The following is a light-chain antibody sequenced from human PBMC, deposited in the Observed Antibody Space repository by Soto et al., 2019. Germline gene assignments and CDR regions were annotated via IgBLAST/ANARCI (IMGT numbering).Light chain of an antibody. J-gene: IGLJ1*01. V-gene: IGLV2-11*01. CDR1: SSDVGGYNY. Sequence: QSALTQPRXVSGSPGQSVTISCTGTSSDVGGYNYVSWYQQHPGKAPKLMIYDVSKRPSGVPDRFSGSKSGNTASLTISGLQAEDEADYYCCSYAGSFYVFGTGTKVTVL. CDR2: DVS. CDR3: CSYAGSFYV.